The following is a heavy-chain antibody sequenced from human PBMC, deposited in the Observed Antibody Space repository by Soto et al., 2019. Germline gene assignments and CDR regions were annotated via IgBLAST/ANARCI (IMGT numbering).Heavy chain of an antibody. CDR3: AREGMSRPRWVFDY. Sequence: EVQLVESGGGSVQPGGSLRLSCAASGFTFGSYPMHWVRQAPGKGLEYVSAISTNGDSTFYANPVKGRFTISRDNSKNTLYLQMGSLRAEDVGVYYVAREGMSRPRWVFDYWGQGTLVTASS. CDR1: GFTFGSYP. V-gene: IGHV3-64*01. D-gene: IGHD6-13*01. CDR2: ISTNGDST. J-gene: IGHJ4*02.